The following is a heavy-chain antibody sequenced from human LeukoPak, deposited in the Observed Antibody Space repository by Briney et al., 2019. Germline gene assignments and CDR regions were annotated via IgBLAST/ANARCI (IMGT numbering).Heavy chain of an antibody. Sequence: PGGSLRLSCAASRFTFTSFAMSWVRHAPGEGLEWVSAISGRGDSTYYADSVKGRFTISRDNSKNTLYLQMNSLRVEDTAVYYCAKEGGDYYDSSGSITPFDYWGQGTLVTVSS. CDR3: AKEGGDYYDSSGSITPFDY. J-gene: IGHJ4*02. CDR1: RFTFTSFA. CDR2: ISGRGDST. D-gene: IGHD3-22*01. V-gene: IGHV3-23*01.